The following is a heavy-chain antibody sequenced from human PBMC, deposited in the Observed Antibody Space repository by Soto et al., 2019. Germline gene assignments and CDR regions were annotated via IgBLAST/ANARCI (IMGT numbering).Heavy chain of an antibody. CDR2: ISGSGGNT. J-gene: IGHJ4*02. Sequence: EVQLLESGGGLVQPGGSLRLSCAASGFTFSSYAMNWVRQAPGKGLEWVSGISGSGGNTYFTDSVKGRFTISRDNSKNTLYLQKNSLRAEDTAIYYCAKAVAATTILFDYWGQGTLVTVSS. CDR3: AKAVAATTILFDY. D-gene: IGHD6-19*01. CDR1: GFTFSSYA. V-gene: IGHV3-23*01.